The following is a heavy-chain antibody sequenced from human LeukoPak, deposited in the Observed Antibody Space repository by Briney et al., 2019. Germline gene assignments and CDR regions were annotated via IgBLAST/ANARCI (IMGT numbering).Heavy chain of an antibody. CDR1: GFTFSRNW. CDR2: IKQDGSET. V-gene: IGHV3-7*01. CDR3: AREYN. Sequence: GGTLRLSCAASGFTFSRNWMSWVRQAPGKGLEWVAGIKQDGSETHYGDSVKGRFTISRDNAKNSLFLLMNSLTAEDTAMYYCAREYNWGQGTLVAVSS. J-gene: IGHJ4*02. D-gene: IGHD5-12*01.